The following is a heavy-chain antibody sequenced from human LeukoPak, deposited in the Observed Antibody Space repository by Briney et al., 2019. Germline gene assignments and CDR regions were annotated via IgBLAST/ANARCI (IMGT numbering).Heavy chain of an antibody. Sequence: ETLSLTCAVSGGSTSSGAYWGWVRQAPGKGLEWVSSISSSSSYIYYADSVKGQFTISRDNAKNSLYLQMNSLRAEDTAVYYCARDRLRVEMATHDAFDIWGQGTMVTVSS. CDR3: ARDRLRVEMATHDAFDI. V-gene: IGHV3-21*01. J-gene: IGHJ3*02. D-gene: IGHD5-24*01. CDR1: GGSTSSGAY. CDR2: ISSSSSYI.